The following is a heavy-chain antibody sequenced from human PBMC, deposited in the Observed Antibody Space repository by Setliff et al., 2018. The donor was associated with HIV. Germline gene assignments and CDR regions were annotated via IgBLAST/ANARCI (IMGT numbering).Heavy chain of an antibody. CDR1: GGSMSTDY. D-gene: IGHD2-15*01. V-gene: IGHV4-4*07. J-gene: IGHJ3*02. Sequence: SETLSLTCSVSGGSMSTDYWSWIRQPAGKRLEWIGRVYTRGSTIYNPSLRSRVTMSVYTSKSQFSLKLNSVAAADTAVYYCARVFPPIRGAPFGTPPGAFDIWGQGTMVTVS. CDR3: ARVFPPIRGAPFGTPPGAFDI. CDR2: VYTRGST.